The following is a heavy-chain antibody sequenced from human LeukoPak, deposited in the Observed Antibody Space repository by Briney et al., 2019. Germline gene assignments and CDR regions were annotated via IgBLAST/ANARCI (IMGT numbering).Heavy chain of an antibody. D-gene: IGHD2-2*01. CDR1: GGSISSSSYY. V-gene: IGHV4-39*01. CDR3: ARRKDIVVLPASWDY. CDR2: IYYSGGT. J-gene: IGHJ4*02. Sequence: SETLSLTCTVSGGSISSSSYYWGWIRQPPGKGLEWIGRIYYSGGTHYNPSLQRRVPISVDPSKNQFSLKLSSVTAADTAVYYCARRKDIVVLPASWDYWGQGTLVTVSS.